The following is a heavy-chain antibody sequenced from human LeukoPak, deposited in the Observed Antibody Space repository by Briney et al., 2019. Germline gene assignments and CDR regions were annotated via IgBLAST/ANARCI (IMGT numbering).Heavy chain of an antibody. J-gene: IGHJ4*02. CDR1: GYSFTGYY. CDR3: ARLGLHGSGTYYFFDY. CDR2: INPNSGDT. Sequence: ASVKVSCKASGYSFTGYYMHWVRQAPGQGLEWMGRINPNSGDTNYAQKFQGRVTMTRDTSISTAYIELSRLTSDDTAVYFCARLGLHGSGTYYFFDYWGQGTLVTVSS. V-gene: IGHV1-2*06. D-gene: IGHD3-10*01.